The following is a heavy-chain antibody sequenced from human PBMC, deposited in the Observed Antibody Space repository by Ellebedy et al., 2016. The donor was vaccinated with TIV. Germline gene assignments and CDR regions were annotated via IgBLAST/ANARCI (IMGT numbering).Heavy chain of an antibody. V-gene: IGHV3-48*04. D-gene: IGHD3-10*01. CDR1: GFTFSTYS. Sequence: GESLKISCAASGFTFSTYSMNWVRQAPGKGLEWVSYIGSTITIIYYEDSVKGRFTISRDNAKNSLYLQMNSLRAEDTAVYYCARGGGSRLSHSFDIWGQGTMVTVSS. J-gene: IGHJ3*02. CDR2: IGSTITII. CDR3: ARGGGSRLSHSFDI.